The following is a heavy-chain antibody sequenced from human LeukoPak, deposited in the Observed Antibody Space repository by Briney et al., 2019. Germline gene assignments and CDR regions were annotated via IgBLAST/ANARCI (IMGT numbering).Heavy chain of an antibody. CDR3: AKDGSSYYYIYY. D-gene: IGHD3-22*01. CDR1: GFTFSSYE. J-gene: IGHJ4*02. CDR2: ISYDGSNT. V-gene: IGHV3-30*02. Sequence: GGSLRLSCAASGFTFSSYEMNWVRQAPGKGLEWLAFISYDGSNTYYADSVKGRFTVSRDDSKSTLYLQMNSLRADDTAVYYCAKDGSSYYYIYYWGQGTLVTVSS.